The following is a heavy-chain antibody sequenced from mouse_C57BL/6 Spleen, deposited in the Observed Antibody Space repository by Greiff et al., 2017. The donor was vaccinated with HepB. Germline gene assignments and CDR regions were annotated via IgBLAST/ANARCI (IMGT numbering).Heavy chain of an antibody. J-gene: IGHJ2*01. V-gene: IGHV1-18*01. D-gene: IGHD1-1*01. CDR3: ARGNYGSSYDFDY. CDR2: INPNNGGT. Sequence: VQLKQSGPELVKPGASVKIPCKASGYTFTDYNMDWVKQSHGKSLEWIGDINPNNGGTIYNQKFKGKATLTVDKSSSTAYMELRSLTSEDTAVYYCARGNYGSSYDFDYWGQGTTLTVSS. CDR1: GYTFTDYN.